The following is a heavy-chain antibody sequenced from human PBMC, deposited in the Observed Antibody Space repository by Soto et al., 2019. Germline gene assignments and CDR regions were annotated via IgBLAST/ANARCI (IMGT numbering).Heavy chain of an antibody. J-gene: IGHJ4*02. Sequence: GGSLRLSCKGSGFIVSDNYINWVRQAPGKGLEWVSVTYTGGYTYYADSVKGRFTISRDNSKNTLYLQMNSLRAEDTAVYYCAREVSGTSFDYWGQGALVTVSS. CDR1: GFIVSDNY. D-gene: IGHD1-7*01. CDR3: AREVSGTSFDY. CDR2: TYTGGYT. V-gene: IGHV3-53*01.